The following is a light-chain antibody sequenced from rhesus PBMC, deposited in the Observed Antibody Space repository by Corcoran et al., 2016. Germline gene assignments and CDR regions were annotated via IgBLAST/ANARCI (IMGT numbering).Light chain of an antibody. CDR2: EVS. Sequence: QAALTQPRSVSGSPGQSVTIPFTGTSSDIGGYNYVSWYQQHPGTAPKLMIYEVSKRPSGVSDRFSGSKSGNTASLTISGLQAEDEADYYCSSYAGSNTYIFGAGTRLTVL. V-gene: IGLV2-32*02. CDR3: SSYAGSNTYI. J-gene: IGLJ1*01. CDR1: SSDIGGYNY.